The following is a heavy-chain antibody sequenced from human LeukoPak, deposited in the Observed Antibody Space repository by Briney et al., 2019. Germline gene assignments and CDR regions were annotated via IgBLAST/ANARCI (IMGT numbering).Heavy chain of an antibody. V-gene: IGHV1-46*01. Sequence: GSSVNVSCKASGYTFTTYYMHWVRLAPGRGLEWMGIINPSSGSTNYAQKFQGRVTMTRDTSTSTVYVELRSLRSEDTAVYYCARAEDYYGSGSYYFDYWGQGTLVTVSS. J-gene: IGHJ4*02. CDR3: ARAEDYYGSGSYYFDY. CDR1: GYTFTTYY. D-gene: IGHD3-10*01. CDR2: INPSSGST.